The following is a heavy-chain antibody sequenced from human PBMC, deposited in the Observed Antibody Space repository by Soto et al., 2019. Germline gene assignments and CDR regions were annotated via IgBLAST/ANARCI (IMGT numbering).Heavy chain of an antibody. CDR3: AKDKQVVGPRPYYYYGMDV. J-gene: IGHJ6*02. V-gene: IGHV3-23*01. D-gene: IGHD2-15*01. CDR1: GFTFSSYA. CDR2: ISGSGGST. Sequence: GGSLRLSCAASGFTFSSYAMSWVRQAPGKGLEWVSAISGSGGSTYYADSVKGRFTISRDNSKNTLYLQMNSLRAEDTAVYYCAKDKQVVGPRPYYYYGMDVWGQGTTVTVSS.